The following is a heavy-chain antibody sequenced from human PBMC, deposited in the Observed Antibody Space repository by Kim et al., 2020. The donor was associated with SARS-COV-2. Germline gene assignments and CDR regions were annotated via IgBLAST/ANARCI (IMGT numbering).Heavy chain of an antibody. J-gene: IGHJ4*02. CDR1: GFTLGDYA. Sequence: GGSLRLSCAASGFTLGDYAMHWVRQAPGKGLEWVSGISWNSGSIGYADSVKGRFTISRDNAKNSLYLQMNSLRAEDTALYYCAKAPGIAVADYYFDYWGQGTLVTVSS. CDR2: ISWNSGSI. V-gene: IGHV3-9*01. D-gene: IGHD6-19*01. CDR3: AKAPGIAVADYYFDY.